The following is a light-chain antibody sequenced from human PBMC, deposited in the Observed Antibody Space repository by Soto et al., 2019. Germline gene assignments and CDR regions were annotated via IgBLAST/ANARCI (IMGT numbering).Light chain of an antibody. CDR2: DAS. J-gene: IGKJ1*01. Sequence: DIQMTQSPSTLSASVGDRVTITCRASQSISTYLAWYQQKPGKAPKFLVYDASTLESGDPSRFSGSGSGTGTAFTLNISSLQPDDFATYYCQQYKSYPWAFGKGTKVEIK. V-gene: IGKV1-5*01. CDR3: QQYKSYPWA. CDR1: QSISTY.